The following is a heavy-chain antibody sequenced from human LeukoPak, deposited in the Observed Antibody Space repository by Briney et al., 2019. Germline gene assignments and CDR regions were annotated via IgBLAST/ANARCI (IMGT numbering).Heavy chain of an antibody. CDR1: GFTFSSYA. CDR2: FSGSGGST. J-gene: IGHJ6*03. CDR3: AKVYCSGGSCYGTGNYYYMDV. Sequence: GGSLRLSCAASGFTFSSYAMSWVRQAPGKGLEWVSAFSGSGGSTYYADSVKGRFTISRDNAKNTLYLQMNSLRVEDTAVYYCAKVYCSGGSCYGTGNYYYMDVWGKGTTVTISS. D-gene: IGHD2-15*01. V-gene: IGHV3-23*01.